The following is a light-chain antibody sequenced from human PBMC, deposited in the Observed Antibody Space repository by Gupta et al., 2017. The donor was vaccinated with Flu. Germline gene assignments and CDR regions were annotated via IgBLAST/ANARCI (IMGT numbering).Light chain of an antibody. V-gene: IGKV1-39*01. J-gene: IGKJ2*03. CDR1: QSISSY. CDR2: AAS. CDR3: QQRYRNHS. Sequence: DIQMTQSPSSLSASVGDRVTLTCRASQSISSYLNWYQQKPGKAPKLLIYAASSVQSGVPSRFSGSGDGTDFTITISSLQPEDFATYYCQQRYRNHSFGQGTKLEIK.